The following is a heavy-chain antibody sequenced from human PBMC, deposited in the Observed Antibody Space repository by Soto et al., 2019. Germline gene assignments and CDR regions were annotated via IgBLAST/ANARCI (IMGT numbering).Heavy chain of an antibody. D-gene: IGHD3-3*01. Sequence: GGSLRLSCAASGFMFRRYAINWARQAPGKGLEWVSGITKTGRSTFIADSVRGRFTISRDNLKNIMYLQMNSLRVDDTALYYCTKDAEAYDFAFDKWGQGTMVTVSS. J-gene: IGHJ3*02. CDR2: ITKTGRST. V-gene: IGHV3-23*01. CDR1: GFMFRRYA. CDR3: TKDAEAYDFAFDK.